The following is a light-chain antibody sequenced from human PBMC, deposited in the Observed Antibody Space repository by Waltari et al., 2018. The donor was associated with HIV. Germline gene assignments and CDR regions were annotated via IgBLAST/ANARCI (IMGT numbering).Light chain of an antibody. J-gene: IGKJ1*01. Sequence: EVVFTQSPATLSLSPGERATLPCWARQSVGSYLAWYQQKPGHAPRLLIYDASNRATGIPARFRGSGAGTDFTLTISSLEPEDFAVYYCQQRSNWPSWTFGQGTRVEI. CDR2: DAS. V-gene: IGKV3D-11*02. CDR1: QSVGSY. CDR3: QQRSNWPSWT.